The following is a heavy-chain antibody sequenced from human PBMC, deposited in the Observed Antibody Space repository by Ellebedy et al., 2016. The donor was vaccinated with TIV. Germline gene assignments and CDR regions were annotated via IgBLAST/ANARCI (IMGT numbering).Heavy chain of an antibody. CDR1: GFTFADYW. Sequence: GESLKISCAASGFTFADYWMSWVRQAPGKGLEWVANIKGDGSRKSYVDSVKGRFTISRDNAKNSLYLQMNSLRAEDTAVYYCARMESSSRDSFNWGQGTLVTVSS. J-gene: IGHJ4*02. CDR2: IKGDGSRK. D-gene: IGHD6-6*01. V-gene: IGHV3-7*01. CDR3: ARMESSSRDSFN.